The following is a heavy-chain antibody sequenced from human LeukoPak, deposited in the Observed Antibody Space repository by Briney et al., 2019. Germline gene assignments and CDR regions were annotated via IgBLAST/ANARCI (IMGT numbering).Heavy chain of an antibody. V-gene: IGHV3-9*01. Sequence: GGSLRLSCAASGFTFHDYAMHWVRQAPGKGLEWVSGISWNSGSIGYADSVKGRFTISRDNAKNSLYLQMNSLRAEDTALYYCAKDIRTRYYGSGSRFDYWGQGTLVTVSS. CDR1: GFTFHDYA. CDR3: AKDIRTRYYGSGSRFDY. D-gene: IGHD3-10*01. J-gene: IGHJ4*02. CDR2: ISWNSGSI.